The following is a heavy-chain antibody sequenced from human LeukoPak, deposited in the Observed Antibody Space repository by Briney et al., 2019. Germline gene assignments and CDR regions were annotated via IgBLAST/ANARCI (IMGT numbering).Heavy chain of an antibody. V-gene: IGHV3-21*01. CDR1: GFTFSSYS. Sequence: PGGSLRLSCAASGFTFSSYSMNWVRQAPGKGLEWVSSSSSSSSYIYYADSVKGRFTISRDNAKNSLYLQMNSLRAEDTAVYYCARAQTAVVEWLFNYWGQGTLVTVSS. D-gene: IGHD3-3*01. J-gene: IGHJ4*02. CDR3: ARAQTAVVEWLFNY. CDR2: SSSSSSYI.